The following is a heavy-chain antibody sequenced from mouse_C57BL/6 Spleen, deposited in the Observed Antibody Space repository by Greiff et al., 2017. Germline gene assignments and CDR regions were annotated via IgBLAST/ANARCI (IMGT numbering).Heavy chain of an antibody. CDR1: GFTFSDYY. CDR2: INYDGSSP. D-gene: IGHD2-4*01. J-gene: IGHJ1*03. Sequence: DVKLVESEGGLVQPGSSMKLSCTASGFTFSDYYMAWVSQVPEQGLEWVANINYDGSSPYYLASLQSRFILSRDNAKNILYLQMSSLKSEDTATYYCARERGYDYDGGYFDVWGTGTTVTVAS. V-gene: IGHV5-16*01. CDR3: ARERGYDYDGGYFDV.